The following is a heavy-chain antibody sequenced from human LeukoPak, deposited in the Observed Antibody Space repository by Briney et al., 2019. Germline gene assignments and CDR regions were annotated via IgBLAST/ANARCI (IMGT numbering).Heavy chain of an antibody. CDR1: GFTFSSYW. CDR3: ARIERTSYYDFWSGYYTRFYFDY. Sequence: PGGSLRLSCAASGFTFSSYWMSWFRQAPGKGLEWGANIKQDGSEKYYVDSVKGRFTISRDNAKNSLYLQMNSLRAEDTAVYYCARIERTSYYDFWSGYYTRFYFDYWGQGTLVTVSS. J-gene: IGHJ4*02. CDR2: IKQDGSEK. V-gene: IGHV3-7*01. D-gene: IGHD3-3*01.